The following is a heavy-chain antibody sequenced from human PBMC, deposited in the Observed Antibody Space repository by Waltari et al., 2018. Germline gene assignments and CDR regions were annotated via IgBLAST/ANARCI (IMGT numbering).Heavy chain of an antibody. V-gene: IGHV4-39*01. CDR2: ISYPWAT. Sequence: QLQLQEAGPGLVRPSETLSLTCSVSGGSIATNRHSWGWIRQSPGQGLEWIATISYPWATYSGPSLKSRVTLSRDTSKNQLSLTLDSVTAADTAVYYCATYIGASVGTAAFDVWGQGTMVTVSS. D-gene: IGHD5-12*01. CDR1: GGSIATNRHS. CDR3: ATYIGASVGTAAFDV. J-gene: IGHJ3*01.